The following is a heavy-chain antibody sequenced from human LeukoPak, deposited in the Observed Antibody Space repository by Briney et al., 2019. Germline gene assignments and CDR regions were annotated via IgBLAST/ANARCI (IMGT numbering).Heavy chain of an antibody. V-gene: IGHV3-74*01. D-gene: IGHD6-25*01. CDR1: GGSFSGYW. CDR2: IDSDGSST. CDR3: ARDRWTTADFHYYYGMDV. J-gene: IGHJ6*02. Sequence: ETLSLTCAVYGGSFSGYWMHWVRQAPGKGLVWVSRIDSDGSSTSYADSVRGRFTLSRDNAQNTMYLQMNSLRVEDTAVYYCARDRWTTADFHYYYGMDVWGQGTTVTVSS.